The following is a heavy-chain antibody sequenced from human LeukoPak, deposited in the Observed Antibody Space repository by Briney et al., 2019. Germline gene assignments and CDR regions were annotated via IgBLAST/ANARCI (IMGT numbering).Heavy chain of an antibody. D-gene: IGHD2-21*02. CDR3: APLLFSPYCGGDCYAATSDY. Sequence: PGGSLRLSCAASGFTFSSYWMHWVRQAPGKGLVWVSRINSDGSSTSYADSVKGRFTISRDNAKNTLYLKMTSLRAEDTAVYYCAPLLFSPYCGGDCYAATSDYWGQGTLVTVSS. CDR1: GFTFSSYW. J-gene: IGHJ4*02. V-gene: IGHV3-74*01. CDR2: INSDGSST.